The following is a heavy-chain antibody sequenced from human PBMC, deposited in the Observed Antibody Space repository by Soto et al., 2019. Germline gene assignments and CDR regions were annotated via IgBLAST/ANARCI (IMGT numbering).Heavy chain of an antibody. V-gene: IGHV4-34*01. CDR1: GGSFSGYY. D-gene: IGHD4-17*01. J-gene: IGHJ4*02. CDR3: ARRDYGGNFDY. Sequence: SETLSLTCAVYGGSFSGYYWSWIRQPPGKGLEWIGEINHSGSTNYNPSLKSRVTISVDTSKNQFSLKLSSVTAADTAVYYCARRDYGGNFDYWGQGTLVTVS. CDR2: INHSGST.